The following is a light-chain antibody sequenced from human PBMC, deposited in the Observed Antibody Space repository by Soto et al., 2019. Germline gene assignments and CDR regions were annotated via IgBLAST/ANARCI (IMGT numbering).Light chain of an antibody. CDR3: QHYNSYSEA. Sequence: IQLTQSPSSLSAFVGDRVTITCRASQGIDSFLVWYQQIPGKAPKLLIYAASTLQSGVPSRFSGSGSGTDFTLTISSLQPEDCATYYCQHYNSYSEALGQGTKVDIK. J-gene: IGKJ1*01. V-gene: IGKV1-9*01. CDR1: QGIDSF. CDR2: AAS.